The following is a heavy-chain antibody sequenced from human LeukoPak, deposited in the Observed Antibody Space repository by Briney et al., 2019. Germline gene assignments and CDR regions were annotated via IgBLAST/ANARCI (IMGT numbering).Heavy chain of an antibody. Sequence: PGGSLRLSCAASGFPFSSYWMHWVRQVPGKGLAWVSRINGDGSSTSHADSVKGRFTISRDNAKNTLYLQMNGLRAEDTAVYYCARDGDSSGYYVNFDYWGQGTLVTVSS. CDR2: INGDGSST. CDR1: GFPFSSYW. V-gene: IGHV3-74*01. D-gene: IGHD3-22*01. J-gene: IGHJ4*02. CDR3: ARDGDSSGYYVNFDY.